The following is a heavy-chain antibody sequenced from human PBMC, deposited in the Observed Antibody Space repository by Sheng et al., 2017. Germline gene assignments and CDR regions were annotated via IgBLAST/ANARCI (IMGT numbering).Heavy chain of an antibody. CDR3: ARRRDSSSWFNYLDV. V-gene: IGHV1-69*10. CDR2: IIPIIGVT. Sequence: QVQLVQSGAEVKKPGSSVKVSCKASGGTFSNYAISWVRQAPGQGLEWMGGIIPIIGVTNYAQKFQGRVTISADKSTSTAYMDLNSLSSEDTAIYYCARRRDSSSWFNYLDVWGQGTPVTVSS. J-gene: IGHJ6*02. D-gene: IGHD6-13*01. CDR1: GGTFSNYA.